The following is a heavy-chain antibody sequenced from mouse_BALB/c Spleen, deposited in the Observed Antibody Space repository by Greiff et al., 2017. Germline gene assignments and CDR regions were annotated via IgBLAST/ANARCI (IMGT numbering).Heavy chain of an antibody. CDR3: ARPYGNGAMDY. CDR1: GFSLSTSGMG. J-gene: IGHJ4*01. Sequence: QVTLKVSGPGILQPSQTLSLTCSFSGFSLSTSGMGVSWIRQPSGKGLEWLAHIYWDDDKRYNPSLKSRLTISKDTSRNQVFLKITSVDTADTATYYCARPYGNGAMDYWGQGTSVTVSS. V-gene: IGHV8-12*01. D-gene: IGHD2-10*02. CDR2: IYWDDDK.